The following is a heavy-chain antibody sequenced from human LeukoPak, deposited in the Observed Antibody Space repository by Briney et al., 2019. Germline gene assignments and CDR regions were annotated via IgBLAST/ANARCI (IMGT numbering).Heavy chain of an antibody. V-gene: IGHV3-9*03. D-gene: IGHD1-1*01. J-gene: IGHJ3*02. Sequence: PGRSLRLSCAASGFTFDDYAMHWVRQAPGKGLEWVSGISWNSGSIGYADSVKGRFTISRDNAKNSLYLQMNSLRAGDMALYYCAKDRGTTGTTAAFDIWGQGTMVTVSS. CDR1: GFTFDDYA. CDR3: AKDRGTTGTTAAFDI. CDR2: ISWNSGSI.